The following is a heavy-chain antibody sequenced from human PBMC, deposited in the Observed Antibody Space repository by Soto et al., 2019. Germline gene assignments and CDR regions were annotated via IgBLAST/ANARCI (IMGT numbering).Heavy chain of an antibody. V-gene: IGHV1-18*01. CDR3: AREGYCSSGRCASYYHDYFGMGV. D-gene: IGHD2-15*01. CDR1: GYTFSRYG. CDR2: TSAYNGNT. Sequence: ASVKVSCKASGYTFSRYGITWVRQAPGQGLEWMGWTSAYNGNTNYAQKFQGRVTMTTGTSTSTANMELRSLTSDDTAVYYCAREGYCSSGRCASYYHDYFGMGVWGQGTTVTVSS. J-gene: IGHJ6*02.